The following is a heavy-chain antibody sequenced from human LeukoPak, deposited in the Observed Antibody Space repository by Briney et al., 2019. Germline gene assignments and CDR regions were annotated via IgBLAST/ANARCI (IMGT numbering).Heavy chain of an antibody. CDR1: GGSFSGYY. J-gene: IGHJ4*02. CDR3: ARGRSYWGAHLMAGSDY. D-gene: IGHD1-26*01. Sequence: SETLSLTCAVYGGSFSGYYWTWIRQPPGKGLEWIGEINHSGSTNYNPSLKSRVTISVDTSKNQFSLKLSSVTAADTAVYYCARGRSYWGAHLMAGSDYWGQGTLVTVSS. V-gene: IGHV4-34*01. CDR2: INHSGST.